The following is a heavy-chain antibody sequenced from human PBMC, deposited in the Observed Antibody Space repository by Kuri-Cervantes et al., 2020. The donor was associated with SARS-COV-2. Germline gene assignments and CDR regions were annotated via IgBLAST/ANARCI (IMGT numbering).Heavy chain of an antibody. CDR3: ARDLLNVWSGYYYYYGMDV. D-gene: IGHD3-3*01. CDR1: GFTFSSYS. Sequence: GESLKISCAASGFTFSSYSMNWVRQAPGKGLEWVSYISSSSTIYYAGSVKGRFTISRDNAKNSLYLQMNSLRDEDTAVYYCARDLLNVWSGYYYYYGMDVWGQGTTVTVSS. V-gene: IGHV3-48*02. J-gene: IGHJ6*02. CDR2: ISSSSTI.